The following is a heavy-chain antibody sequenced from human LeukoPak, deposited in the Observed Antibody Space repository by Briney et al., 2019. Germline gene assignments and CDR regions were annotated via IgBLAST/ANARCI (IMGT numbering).Heavy chain of an antibody. Sequence: GGSLRLSCAASGFTFSNYAMSWVRQAPGKGLEWVSVISGGGATSYYADSVKGRFTFSRDNFKNTLYLQMNSLRAEDTAIYYCAKDPTPGVVAEKYYFDYWGQGTLVTVSS. J-gene: IGHJ4*02. CDR3: AKDPTPGVVAEKYYFDY. V-gene: IGHV3-23*01. CDR1: GFTFSNYA. CDR2: ISGGGATS. D-gene: IGHD5-12*01.